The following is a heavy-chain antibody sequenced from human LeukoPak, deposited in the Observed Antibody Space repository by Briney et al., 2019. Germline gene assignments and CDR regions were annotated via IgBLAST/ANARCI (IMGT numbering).Heavy chain of an antibody. V-gene: IGHV3-20*04. Sequence: GGFLRLSCAASGFTFDDYGMSWVRQAPGKGLEWVSGINWNGGSTGYADSVKGRFTISRDNAKNSLYLQMNSLRAEDTAVYYCATSLEMATSYYYYYMDVWGKGTTVTDSS. D-gene: IGHD5-24*01. J-gene: IGHJ6*03. CDR1: GFTFDDYG. CDR2: INWNGGST. CDR3: ATSLEMATSYYYYYMDV.